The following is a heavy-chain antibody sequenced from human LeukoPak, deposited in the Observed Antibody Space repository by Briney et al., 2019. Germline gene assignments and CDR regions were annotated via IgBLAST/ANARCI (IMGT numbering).Heavy chain of an antibody. V-gene: IGHV4-34*01. CDR3: ARGLEQGDDCDY. J-gene: IGHJ4*02. CDR1: GGSFSGYY. Sequence: SETLSLTCAVYGGSFSGYYWSWIRHPPRKVLWWSGEINHSGSTNYNPSLKSRVTISVDTSKNKFSLKLSSVTAADTAVYYCARGLEQGDDCDYWGQGTLVTVSS. D-gene: IGHD2-21*01. CDR2: INHSGST.